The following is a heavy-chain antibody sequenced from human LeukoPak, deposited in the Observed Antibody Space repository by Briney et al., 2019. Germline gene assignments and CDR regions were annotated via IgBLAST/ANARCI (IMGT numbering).Heavy chain of an antibody. Sequence: GGSLRLSCAASGFTFSDYYMSWIRQAPGKGLEWVSYISSSGSTIYYADSVKGRFTISRDNAKNSLYLQMNSLRAEDTAVYYCARDLPLLWFGELSPRAYYYGMDVWGQGTTVTVSS. CDR3: ARDLPLLWFGELSPRAYYYGMDV. V-gene: IGHV3-11*01. CDR1: GFTFSDYY. J-gene: IGHJ6*02. CDR2: ISSSGSTI. D-gene: IGHD3-10*01.